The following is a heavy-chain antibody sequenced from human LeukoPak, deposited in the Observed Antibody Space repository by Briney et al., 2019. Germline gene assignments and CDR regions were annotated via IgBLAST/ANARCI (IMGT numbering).Heavy chain of an antibody. Sequence: GASVKVSCKASGYTFTSYYMHWVRQAPGQGLEWMGIINPSGGSTSYAQKFQGRVTMTRDMSTSTVYMELSSLRSEDTAVYYCARAPMEYGYSGGAFDIWGQGTMVTVSS. CDR1: GYTFTSYY. CDR2: INPSGGST. D-gene: IGHD5-18*01. CDR3: ARAPMEYGYSGGAFDI. J-gene: IGHJ3*02. V-gene: IGHV1-46*01.